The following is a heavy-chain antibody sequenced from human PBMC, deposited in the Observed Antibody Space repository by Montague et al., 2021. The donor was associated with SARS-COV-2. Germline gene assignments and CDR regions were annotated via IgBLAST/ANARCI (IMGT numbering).Heavy chain of an antibody. CDR3: ARDPSRQLLLYPVGDYYYGMDV. D-gene: IGHD2-2*02. Sequence: SETLSLTCTVSDGSISSSSYYWGWIRQPPGKGLEWIGSIYYSGSTYYNPSHKSRVTISVDTSKNQFSLKLNSVTAADTAVYYCARDPSRQLLLYPVGDYYYGMDVWGQGTTVTVSS. CDR2: IYYSGST. CDR1: DGSISSSSYY. V-gene: IGHV4-39*07. J-gene: IGHJ6*02.